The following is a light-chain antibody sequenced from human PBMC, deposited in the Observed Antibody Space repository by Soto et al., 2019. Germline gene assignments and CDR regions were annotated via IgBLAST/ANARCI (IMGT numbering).Light chain of an antibody. J-gene: IGKJ4*01. V-gene: IGKV3-11*01. CDR3: QQRSNWPLT. Sequence: SPSLAALSLSKGARPTLSGRASQSVSSYLAWYQQKPGQAPRLLIYDASNRATGIPARFSGSGSGTDFTLTISSLEPEDFAVYYCQQRSNWPLTFGGGTKVDIK. CDR1: QSVSSY. CDR2: DAS.